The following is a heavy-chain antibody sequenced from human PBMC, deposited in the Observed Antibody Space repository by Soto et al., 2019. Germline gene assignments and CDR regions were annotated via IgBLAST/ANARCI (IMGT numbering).Heavy chain of an antibody. CDR3: ARSSKTYCDFWSGYYGSGYYGMDV. Sequence: SETLSLTCTVSGGSISSYYWSWIRQPPGKGLEWIGYIYYSGSTNYNPSLKSRVTISVDTSKNQFSLKLSSVTAADTAVYYCARSSKTYCDFWSGYYGSGYYGMDVWGQGTTVTVSS. D-gene: IGHD3-3*01. CDR2: IYYSGST. CDR1: GGSISSYY. V-gene: IGHV4-59*01. J-gene: IGHJ6*02.